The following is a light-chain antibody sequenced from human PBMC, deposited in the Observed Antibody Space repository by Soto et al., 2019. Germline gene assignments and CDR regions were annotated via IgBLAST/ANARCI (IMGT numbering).Light chain of an antibody. V-gene: IGKV1-39*01. CDR2: AAF. Sequence: DIQMTQSPSSLSASVGDRVTITCRASQSISSYLNWYQQKPGKAPKLLIYAAFSLQSGVPSRFSGSGSWTDFILTISSLQPEDFATYYCQQSYSTPRTFGQGTKLEIK. CDR3: QQSYSTPRT. CDR1: QSISSY. J-gene: IGKJ2*01.